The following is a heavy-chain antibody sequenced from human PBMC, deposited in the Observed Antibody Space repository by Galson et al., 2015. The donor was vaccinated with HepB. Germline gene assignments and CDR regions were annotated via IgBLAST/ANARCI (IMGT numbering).Heavy chain of an antibody. CDR1: GYTFTSYG. J-gene: IGHJ6*02. D-gene: IGHD6-13*01. CDR2: ISAYNGNT. V-gene: IGHV1-18*04. Sequence: SVKVSCKASGYTFTSYGISWVRQAPGQGLEWMGWISAYNGNTNYAQKLQGRVTMTTDTSTSTAYMELRSLRSDDTAVYYCARDRLAYSSSWYRPYYYYYYGMDVWGQGTTVTVSS. CDR3: ARDRLAYSSSWYRPYYYYYYGMDV.